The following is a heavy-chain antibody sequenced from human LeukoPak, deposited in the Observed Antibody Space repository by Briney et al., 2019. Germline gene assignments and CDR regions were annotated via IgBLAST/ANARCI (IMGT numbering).Heavy chain of an antibody. V-gene: IGHV4-59*11. CDR2: IYYTGTTSGRT. CDR3: AEIPRI. Sequence: SEALSLTCSVSGDDIYNHYWSWVRQPPGKEPEWIAYIYYTGTTSGRTDYNPSLQSRVSISIDTYKSQFSLRLDSVTAADTAFYYCAEIPRIWGQGILVTVSS. CDR1: GDDIYNHY. J-gene: IGHJ4*02. D-gene: IGHD5-24*01.